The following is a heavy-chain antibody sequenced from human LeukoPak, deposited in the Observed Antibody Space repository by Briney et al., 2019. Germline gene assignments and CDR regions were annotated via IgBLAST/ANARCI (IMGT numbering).Heavy chain of an antibody. CDR3: ARGSGSYTFDY. Sequence: GASVKVSCKASGYTFTSYAMHWVRQAPGQRLEWMGWINAGNGNSKYSQKFQGRVTITRDTSASTAYMELSSLRSEDTAVYYCARGSGSYTFDYWGQGTLVTVSS. D-gene: IGHD3-10*01. J-gene: IGHJ4*02. CDR1: GYTFTSYA. V-gene: IGHV1-3*01. CDR2: INAGNGNS.